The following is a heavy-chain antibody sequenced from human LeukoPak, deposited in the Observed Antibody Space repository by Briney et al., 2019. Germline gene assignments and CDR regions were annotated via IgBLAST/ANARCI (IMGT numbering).Heavy chain of an antibody. V-gene: IGHV4-59*01. J-gene: IGHJ3*02. CDR3: ARVLTIDDSRAFHI. CDR1: GGSISSYY. Sequence: SETLSLTCTVSGGSISSYYWSWIRQPPGKGLEWIGYIYYSGSTNYNPSLKSRATISVDTSKNQFSLKLSSVTAADTAVYYCARVLTIDDSRAFHIWGQGTMVTVSS. D-gene: IGHD3-22*01. CDR2: IYYSGST.